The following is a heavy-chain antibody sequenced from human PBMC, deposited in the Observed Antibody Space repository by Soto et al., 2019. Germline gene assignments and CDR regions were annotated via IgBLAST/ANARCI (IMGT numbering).Heavy chain of an antibody. V-gene: IGHV3-30*18. J-gene: IGHJ4*02. CDR2: ISYDGSDQ. CDR3: AKDTGADY. CDR1: GFTFSSYG. Sequence: GGSLRLSWAASGFTFSSYGMYRVRQAPGKGLEWVARISYDGSDQFYGDSVKGRFTISRDNSKNILYVQMNSLRSEDTAVYYCAKDTGADYWGQGTVVTVSS. D-gene: IGHD3-10*01.